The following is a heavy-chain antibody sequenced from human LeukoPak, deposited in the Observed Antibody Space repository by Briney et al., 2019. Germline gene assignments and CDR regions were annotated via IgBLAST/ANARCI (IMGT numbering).Heavy chain of an antibody. V-gene: IGHV4-34*01. D-gene: IGHD5-12*01. J-gene: IGHJ4*02. Sequence: SETLSLTCAVYGESFSGYFWTWIRQPPGKGLEWIGEINHSGIINYNPFLKSRVTISVDTPKNQFSLKVTSLTAADTAVYYCARAPGTVAIDYWGQGALVTVSS. CDR2: INHSGII. CDR1: GESFSGYF. CDR3: ARAPGTVAIDY.